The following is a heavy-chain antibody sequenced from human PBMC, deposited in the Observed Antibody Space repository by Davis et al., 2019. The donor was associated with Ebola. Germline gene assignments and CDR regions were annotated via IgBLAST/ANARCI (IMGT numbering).Heavy chain of an antibody. V-gene: IGHV4-31*11. CDR2: IYYSGST. CDR1: GGSFSGYY. D-gene: IGHD3-9*01. Sequence: PSETLSLTCAVYGGSFSGYYWSWIRQHPGKGLEWIGYIYYSGSTYYNPSLKSRVTISVDTSKNQFSLKLSSVTAADTAVYYCARSPSLDFHNWFDPWGQGTLVTVSS. J-gene: IGHJ5*02. CDR3: ARSPSLDFHNWFDP.